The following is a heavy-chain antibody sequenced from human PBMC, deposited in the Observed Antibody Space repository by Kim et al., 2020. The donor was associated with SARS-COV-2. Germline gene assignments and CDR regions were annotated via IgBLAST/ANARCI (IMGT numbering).Heavy chain of an antibody. V-gene: IGHV4-34*01. Sequence: SETLSLTCAVYGGSFSGYYWSWIRQPPGKGLEWIGEINHSGSTNYNPSLKSRVTISVDTSKNQFSLKLSSVTAADTAVYYCASYLRAIFDYWGQGTLVTVSS. CDR3: ASYLRAIFDY. J-gene: IGHJ4*02. CDR2: INHSGST. D-gene: IGHD2-21*01. CDR1: GGSFSGYY.